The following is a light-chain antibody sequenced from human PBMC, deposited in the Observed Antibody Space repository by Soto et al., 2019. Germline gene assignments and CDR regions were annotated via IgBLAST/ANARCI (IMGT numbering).Light chain of an antibody. V-gene: IGLV1-40*01. J-gene: IGLJ3*02. CDR2: GNN. CDR3: HSYDMRLSGSV. Sequence: QSVLTQPPSVSGAPGQRVTISCPGNNSNIGGGYDVHWYQQLPGTAPKLLIFGNNNRPSGVPDRFSGSKSYASASLAITGLQSEDEADYYCHSYDMRLSGSVFGGGTQLTVL. CDR1: NSNIGGGYD.